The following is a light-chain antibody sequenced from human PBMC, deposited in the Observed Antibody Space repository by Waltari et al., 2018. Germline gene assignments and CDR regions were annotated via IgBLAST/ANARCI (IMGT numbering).Light chain of an antibody. J-gene: IGLJ2*01. V-gene: IGLV2-14*01. CDR2: EVS. CDR1: SSDVGGYNY. CDR3: TSYTSSSISHVL. Sequence: QSALTQPASVSGSPGQSITISRTGTSSDVGGYNYLSWYQHQPGKAPKLIIYEVSNRPSGVSNRFSGSKSGNTASLTISGLQAEDEGDYYCTSYTSSSISHVLFGGGTKLSVL.